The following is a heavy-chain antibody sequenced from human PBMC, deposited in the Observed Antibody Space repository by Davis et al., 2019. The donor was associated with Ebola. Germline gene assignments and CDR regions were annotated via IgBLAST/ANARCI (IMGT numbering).Heavy chain of an antibody. J-gene: IGHJ4*02. CDR2: IVPIIDKP. Sequence: SVKVSCKASGGTFSTYAINWVRQAPGQGLERIGGIVPIIDKPNYAQRFQDRVTFMADKSTGIAYMELSSLRLEDTAVYYCARGPRTGYYLDYWGQGTLVTVSS. CDR3: ARGPRTGYYLDY. V-gene: IGHV1-69*10. D-gene: IGHD3/OR15-3a*01. CDR1: GGTFSTYA.